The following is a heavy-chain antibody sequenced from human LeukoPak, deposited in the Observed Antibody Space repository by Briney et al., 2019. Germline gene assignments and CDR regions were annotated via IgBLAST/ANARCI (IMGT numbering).Heavy chain of an antibody. V-gene: IGHV4-34*01. Sequence: SETLSLTCAVYGGSFSGYYWSWIRQPPGKGLEWIGEINHSGSTNYNPSLKGRVTISVDTSKNQFSLKLSSVTAAATAVYYCARSGYSYGSDYWGQGTLVTVSS. J-gene: IGHJ4*02. D-gene: IGHD5-18*01. CDR1: GGSFSGYY. CDR3: ARSGYSYGSDY. CDR2: INHSGST.